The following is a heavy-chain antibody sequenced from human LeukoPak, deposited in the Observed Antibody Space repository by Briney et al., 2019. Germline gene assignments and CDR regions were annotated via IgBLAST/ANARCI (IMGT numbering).Heavy chain of an antibody. CDR1: GGSFSGYY. D-gene: IGHD2-2*01. CDR3: ARGSRRGPAALRRSNWFDP. V-gene: IGHV4-34*01. CDR2: INRSGST. Sequence: PSETLSLTCAVYGGSFSGYYWSWIRQPPGKGLEWIGEINRSGSTNYNPSLKSRVTLSVDTSKDQFSLKLSSVTAADTAVYYCARGSRRGPAALRRSNWFDPWGQGTLVTVSS. J-gene: IGHJ5*02.